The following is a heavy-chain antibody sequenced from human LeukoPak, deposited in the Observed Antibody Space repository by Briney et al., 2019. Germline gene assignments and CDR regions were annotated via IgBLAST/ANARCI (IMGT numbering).Heavy chain of an antibody. Sequence: GGSLRLSCAASGFTFSSYWMHWVRHAPGKGLVWVSRINSDGSSTSYADSVKGRFTISRDNAKNTLYLQMNSLRAEDTAVYYCARAHRMITFGGVIVYFDYWGQGTLVTVSS. J-gene: IGHJ4*02. CDR1: GFTFSSYW. V-gene: IGHV3-74*01. CDR3: ARAHRMITFGGVIVYFDY. CDR2: INSDGSST. D-gene: IGHD3-16*02.